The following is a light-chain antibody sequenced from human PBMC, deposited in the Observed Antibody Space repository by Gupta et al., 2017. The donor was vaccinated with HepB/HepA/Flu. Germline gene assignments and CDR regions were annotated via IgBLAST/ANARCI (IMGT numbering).Light chain of an antibody. CDR1: SSDVGGYNY. J-gene: IGLJ2*01. V-gene: IGLV2-14*03. Sequence: QSALTQPASVSGSPGQSITISCTGTSSDVGGYNYVSWYQQHPGKVHKLMIYDVSNRPAGVSNRFSGSKSGNTASLTLSGLQEEDEADYYGSSYTTTTTVVFGGGTKLTVL. CDR3: SSYTTTTTVV. CDR2: DVS.